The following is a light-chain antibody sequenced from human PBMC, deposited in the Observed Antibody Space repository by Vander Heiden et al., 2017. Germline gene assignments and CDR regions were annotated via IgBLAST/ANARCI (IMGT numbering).Light chain of an antibody. Sequence: EIVLTQSPGTLSLSPGERATLSCRASQSVSSSYLAWYQQKPGQAPRLLIYGASSRATGIPDRFSSSGSGTDFTLTISRLEPEDFAEYYCQQYGTSPLTFGGGTKVEIK. CDR1: QSVSSSY. CDR2: GAS. V-gene: IGKV3-20*01. CDR3: QQYGTSPLT. J-gene: IGKJ4*01.